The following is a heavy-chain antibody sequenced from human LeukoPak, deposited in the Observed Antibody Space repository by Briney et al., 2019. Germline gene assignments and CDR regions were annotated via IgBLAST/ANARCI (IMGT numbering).Heavy chain of an antibody. V-gene: IGHV3-33*01. D-gene: IGHD1-26*01. Sequence: GGSLRLSCAASGFILSTHGMHWVSQAPGKGLEWVAGMWYDGSREDYADSVKGRFTISRDMSKNTLNLQMNSLRVEDTAMFYCARDSSFGSLGFRGQGTLVTVSS. J-gene: IGHJ1*01. CDR1: GFILSTHG. CDR3: ARDSSFGSLGF. CDR2: MWYDGSRE.